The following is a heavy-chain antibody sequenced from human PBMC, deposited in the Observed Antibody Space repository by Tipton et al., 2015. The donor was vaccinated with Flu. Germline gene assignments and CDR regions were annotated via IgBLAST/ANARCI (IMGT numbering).Heavy chain of an antibody. CDR3: ARESSRYYGSGSYPHNWFDP. J-gene: IGHJ5*02. D-gene: IGHD3-10*01. CDR2: IWYDGSNK. V-gene: IGHV3-33*08. CDR1: GFTFSSYG. Sequence: SLRLSCAASGFTFSSYGMHWVRQAPGKGLEWVAVIWYDGSNKYYADSVKGRFTISRDNSKNTLYLQMNSLRAEDTAVYYCARESSRYYGSGSYPHNWFDPWGQGTLVTVSS.